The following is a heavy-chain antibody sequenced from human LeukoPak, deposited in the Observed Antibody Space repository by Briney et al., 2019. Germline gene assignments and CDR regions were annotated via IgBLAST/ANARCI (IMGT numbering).Heavy chain of an antibody. CDR3: ANRWYYFDY. CDR2: INSDGSST. D-gene: IGHD4-23*01. V-gene: IGHV3-74*01. Sequence: GGSLRLSCAASGFTFSSYWMHWVRQVPGKGLVWVSRINSDGSSTSYADSVKGRFTISRDNSKNTLYLQMNSLRVEDTAVYYCANRWYYFDYWGQGTLVTVSS. J-gene: IGHJ4*02. CDR1: GFTFSSYW.